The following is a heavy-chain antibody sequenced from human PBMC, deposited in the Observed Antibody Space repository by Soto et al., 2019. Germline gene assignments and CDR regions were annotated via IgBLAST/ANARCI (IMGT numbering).Heavy chain of an antibody. CDR1: GGSIRTSY. CDR3: ARSDGRY. V-gene: IGHV4-59*01. CDR2: TYNSGST. J-gene: IGHJ4*02. Sequence: SETLSLTCTVSGGSIRTSYWSWIGQHTGKGLEWIGYTYNSGSTNYNPSLKSRVTISVDTSKNQFSLNLSSVTAADTAVYYCARSDGRYWGQGTLVTVSP.